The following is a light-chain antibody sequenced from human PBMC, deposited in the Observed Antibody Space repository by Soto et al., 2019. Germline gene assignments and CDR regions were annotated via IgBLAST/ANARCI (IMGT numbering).Light chain of an antibody. J-gene: IGLJ2*01. CDR1: SSDVGAYDF. CDR2: EVI. V-gene: IGLV2-14*01. Sequence: QSALTQPASVSGSPGQSITISCTGTSSDVGAYDFVSWYQQHPGKAPKLMIYEVINRPSGVSYRFSGSKSGNTASLTISGLRAEDEGDYYCTSYTGSSILLGGGTKLTVL. CDR3: TSYTGSSIL.